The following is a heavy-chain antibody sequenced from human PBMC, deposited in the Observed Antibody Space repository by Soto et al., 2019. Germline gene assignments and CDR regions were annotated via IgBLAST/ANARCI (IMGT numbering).Heavy chain of an antibody. V-gene: IGHV1-3*01. CDR1: GYTFTSYA. CDR2: INAGNGNT. CDR3: ARGGGYCSSTSCYTWLEFDP. Sequence: QVQLVQSGAEVKKPGASVKVSCKASGYTFTSYAMHWVRQAPGQRLEWMGWINAGNGNTKYSQKFQGRVTITRDTSASTAYMELSSLRSEDTAVYYCARGGGYCSSTSCYTWLEFDPWGQGTLVTVSS. D-gene: IGHD2-2*02. J-gene: IGHJ5*02.